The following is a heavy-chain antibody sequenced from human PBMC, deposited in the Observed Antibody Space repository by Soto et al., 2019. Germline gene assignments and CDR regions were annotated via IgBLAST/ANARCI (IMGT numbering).Heavy chain of an antibody. CDR3: ARGRASLLWFGELSQVDAFDI. J-gene: IGHJ3*02. V-gene: IGHV4-30-2*01. Sequence: SETLSLTCAVSGGSISSGGYSWSWIRQPPGKGLEWIGYIYHSGSTYYNPSLKSRVTISVDRSKNQFSLKLSSVTAADTAVYYCARGRASLLWFGELSQVDAFDIWGQGTMVTVS. D-gene: IGHD3-10*01. CDR1: GGSISSGGYS. CDR2: IYHSGST.